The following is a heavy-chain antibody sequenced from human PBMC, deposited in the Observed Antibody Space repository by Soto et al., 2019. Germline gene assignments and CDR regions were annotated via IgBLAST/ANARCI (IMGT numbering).Heavy chain of an antibody. CDR3: AKDIIRDRCTGGSCYSYYYYYMDV. V-gene: IGHV3-23*01. CDR2: ISGSGGST. J-gene: IGHJ6*03. D-gene: IGHD2-15*01. Sequence: TGGSLRLSCAASGFTFTNYAMSWVRQAPGKGLEWVSAISGSGGSTYYADSVKGRFTISRDNSKNTLYLQMNSLRAEDTAVYYCAKDIIRDRCTGGSCYSYYYYYMDVWGKGTTVTVSS. CDR1: GFTFTNYA.